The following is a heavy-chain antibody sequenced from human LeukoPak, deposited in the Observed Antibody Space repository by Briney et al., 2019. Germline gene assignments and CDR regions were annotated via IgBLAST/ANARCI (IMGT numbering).Heavy chain of an antibody. D-gene: IGHD3-22*01. J-gene: IGHJ4*02. Sequence: GASVKVSCKASGGTFISYAISWVRQAPGQGLEWMGGIIPIFGTANYAQKFQGRVTITADESTSTAYMELSSLRSEDTAVYYCASQSNDKDDSSGYYYVPFDYWGQGTLVTVSS. CDR2: IIPIFGTA. V-gene: IGHV1-69*13. CDR3: ASQSNDKDDSSGYYYVPFDY. CDR1: GGTFISYA.